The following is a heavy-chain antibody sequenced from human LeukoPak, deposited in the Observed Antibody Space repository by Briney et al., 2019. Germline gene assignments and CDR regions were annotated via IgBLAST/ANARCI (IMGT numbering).Heavy chain of an antibody. CDR2: IIPIFGTA. Sequence: GSSVKVSCKASGGTFSSYAISWVRQAPGQGLEWMGGIIPIFGTANYAQNFQGRSTITADESPSTAYMELSSLRSADTAVYYCASAYPFPYSGSYPHRQGWFDPWGQGTLVTVSS. V-gene: IGHV1-69*01. CDR1: GGTFSSYA. CDR3: ASAYPFPYSGSYPHRQGWFDP. D-gene: IGHD1-26*01. J-gene: IGHJ5*02.